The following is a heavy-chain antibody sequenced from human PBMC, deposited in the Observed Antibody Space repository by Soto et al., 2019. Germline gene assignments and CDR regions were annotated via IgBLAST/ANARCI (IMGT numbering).Heavy chain of an antibody. CDR1: GFTFSSYS. Sequence: GGSLRLSCAASGFTFSSYSMNWVRQAPGKGLEWVSSISSSSSYIYYADSVKGRFTISRDNAKNSLYLQMNSLRAEDTAVYYCAREKTLLRFLEWSPGDMDVWGKGTTVTVSS. J-gene: IGHJ6*03. CDR3: AREKTLLRFLEWSPGDMDV. D-gene: IGHD3-3*01. V-gene: IGHV3-21*01. CDR2: ISSSSSYI.